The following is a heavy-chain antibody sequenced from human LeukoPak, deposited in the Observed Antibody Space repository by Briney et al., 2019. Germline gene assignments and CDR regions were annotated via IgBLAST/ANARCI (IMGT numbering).Heavy chain of an antibody. J-gene: IGHJ4*02. CDR2: INQDGSVK. D-gene: IGHD6-19*01. Sequence: QSGGSLRLSCAASGFTFSSYWMNWARQAPGKGLEWVANINQDGSVKQYVDSLKGRFTISRDNAKNSMYLQMNSLRAEDTAVYYCARTGYSSNSLDYWGQGTLVTVPS. CDR1: GFTFSSYW. V-gene: IGHV3-7*03. CDR3: ARTGYSSNSLDY.